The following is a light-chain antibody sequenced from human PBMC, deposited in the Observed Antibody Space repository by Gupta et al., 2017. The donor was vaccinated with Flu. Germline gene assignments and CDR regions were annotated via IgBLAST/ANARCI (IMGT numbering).Light chain of an antibody. V-gene: IGLV2-8*01. CDR2: EVS. CDR3: SSFAGNTYV. CDR1: SSDVGGYNY. J-gene: IGLJ1*01. Sequence: QSALSQPPSASVSPGQSVTISYTGTSSDVGGYNYVSRYQQHPGKDPKVMIYEVSKRPAGVPDRFSGSKSGNTASLTASGLQAEDEDDYYCSSFAGNTYVFGAGTKVTVL.